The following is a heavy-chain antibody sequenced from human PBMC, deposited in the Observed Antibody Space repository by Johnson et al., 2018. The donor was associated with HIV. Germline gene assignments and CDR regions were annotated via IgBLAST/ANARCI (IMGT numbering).Heavy chain of an antibody. CDR2: ISYDGNNK. CDR1: GFTFSSYG. Sequence: QVQLVESGGGVVQPGRSLRLSCAASGFTFSSYGMHWVRQAPGKGLEWVSVISYDGNNKYYVDSVKGRFTISRDNAKNSLYLQMNSLRAEDTAVYYCARGPSQLYWPDVAFDIWGQGTMVTVSS. V-gene: IGHV3-30*03. D-gene: IGHD2-8*02. CDR3: ARGPSQLYWPDVAFDI. J-gene: IGHJ3*02.